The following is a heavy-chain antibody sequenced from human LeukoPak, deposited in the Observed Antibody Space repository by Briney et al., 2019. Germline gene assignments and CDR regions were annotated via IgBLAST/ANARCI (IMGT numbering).Heavy chain of an antibody. J-gene: IGHJ5*02. Sequence: GGSLRLSCAASGFTFSSYAMSWVRQAPGKGLEWVSAISGSGGSTYYADSVKGRLTISRDNSKNTLYLQMNSLRAEDTAVYYRAKVAGYCSSTSCPPNWFDPWGQGTLVTVSS. D-gene: IGHD2-2*01. CDR2: ISGSGGST. CDR3: AKVAGYCSSTSCPPNWFDP. CDR1: GFTFSSYA. V-gene: IGHV3-23*01.